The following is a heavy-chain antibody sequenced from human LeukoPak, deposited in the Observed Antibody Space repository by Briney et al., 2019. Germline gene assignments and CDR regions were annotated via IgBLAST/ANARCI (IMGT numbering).Heavy chain of an antibody. Sequence: GGSLRLSCAASGFTFSSYGMHWVRQAPGKGLEWVAVISYDGSNKYYADSVKGRFTISRDNSKNTLYLQMNSLRAEDTAVYYCAKDQGSSGNLFVYWGQGTLVTVSS. CDR1: GFTFSSYG. CDR3: AKDQGSSGNLFVY. D-gene: IGHD3-22*01. V-gene: IGHV3-30*18. CDR2: ISYDGSNK. J-gene: IGHJ4*02.